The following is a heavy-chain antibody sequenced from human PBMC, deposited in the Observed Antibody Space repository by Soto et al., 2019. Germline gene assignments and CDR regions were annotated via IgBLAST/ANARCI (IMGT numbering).Heavy chain of an antibody. Sequence: SETLSLTCTVSGGSISSGGYYWSWIRQHPGKGLEWIGYIYYSGSTYYNPSLKSRVTISVDTSKNQFSLKLSSVTAADTAVYYCASSGSSLPEYYYYGMDVWGQGTTVTVSS. D-gene: IGHD2-15*01. CDR1: GGSISSGGYY. V-gene: IGHV4-31*03. J-gene: IGHJ6*02. CDR3: ASSGSSLPEYYYYGMDV. CDR2: IYYSGST.